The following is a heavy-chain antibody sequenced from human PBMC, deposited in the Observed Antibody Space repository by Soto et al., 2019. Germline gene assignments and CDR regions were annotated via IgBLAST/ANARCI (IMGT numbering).Heavy chain of an antibody. Sequence: SVKVSCKASGGTFSSYAISWVRQAPGQGVEWRGGIXPIXXTXXXXXKXXGRVTMTTDTSTSTVYMELSRLRSDDTAVYYCAREAIVAGATTGMDVWDQGTTVTVAS. CDR1: GGTFSSYA. J-gene: IGHJ6*02. D-gene: IGHD1-26*01. CDR2: IXPIXXTX. CDR3: AREAIVAGATTGMDV. V-gene: IGHV1-69*05.